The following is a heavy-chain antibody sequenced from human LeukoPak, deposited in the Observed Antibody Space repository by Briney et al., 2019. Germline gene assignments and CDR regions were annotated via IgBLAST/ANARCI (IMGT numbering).Heavy chain of an antibody. D-gene: IGHD3-10*01. CDR2: IYYSGST. CDR1: GGSISSYY. V-gene: IGHV4-59*01. CDR3: ARDAHPYGSGSYLFDY. J-gene: IGHJ4*02. Sequence: SETLSLTCTVSGGSISSYYWSWIRQPPGKGLEWIGYIYYSGSTNYNPSLKSRVTISVDTSKNQFSLKLSSVTAADTAVYYCARDAHPYGSGSYLFDYWGQGTLVTASS.